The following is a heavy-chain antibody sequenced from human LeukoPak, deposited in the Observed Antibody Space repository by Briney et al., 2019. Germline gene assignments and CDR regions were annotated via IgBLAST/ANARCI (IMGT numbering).Heavy chain of an antibody. CDR3: AKDERFYRRSGSYFDY. CDR1: GFTFSSYA. D-gene: IGHD1-1*01. Sequence: GGSLRLSCAASGFTFSSYAMSWVRQAPGKGLEWVSAISGSGGSTYYADSVKGRFTISRDNSKNTLYLQMNSLRAEDTAVYYCAKDERFYRRSGSYFDYWGQGTLVTVSS. J-gene: IGHJ4*02. V-gene: IGHV3-23*01. CDR2: ISGSGGST.